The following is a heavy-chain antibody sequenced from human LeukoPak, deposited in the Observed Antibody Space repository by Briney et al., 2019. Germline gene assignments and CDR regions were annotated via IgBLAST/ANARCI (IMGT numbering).Heavy chain of an antibody. CDR3: ANSRGYSSSWYEVAVAGPGAFDY. D-gene: IGHD6-13*01. V-gene: IGHV3-23*01. Sequence: PGGSLRLSCAASGFTFSSYAMSWVRQAPGKGLEWVSAISGSGGSTYYADSVKGRFTISRDNSKNTLYLQMNSLRAEDTAVYYCANSRGYSSSWYEVAVAGPGAFDYWGQGTLVTVSS. CDR1: GFTFSSYA. J-gene: IGHJ4*02. CDR2: ISGSGGST.